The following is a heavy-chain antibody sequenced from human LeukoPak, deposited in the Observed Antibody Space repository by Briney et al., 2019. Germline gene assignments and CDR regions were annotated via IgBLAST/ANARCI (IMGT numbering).Heavy chain of an antibody. J-gene: IGHJ3*02. CDR3: WYYYDSSNAVVNAFDI. D-gene: IGHD3-22*01. Sequence: GASVKVSCKASGYTFTAYYMHWVRQAPGQGLEWMGWTNPNSGGTNYAQKFQGRVTMTRDTSISTAYMELSRLRSDDTAVYYCWYYYDSSNAVVNAFDIWGQGTMVTVSS. CDR1: GYTFTAYY. V-gene: IGHV1-2*02. CDR2: TNPNSGGT.